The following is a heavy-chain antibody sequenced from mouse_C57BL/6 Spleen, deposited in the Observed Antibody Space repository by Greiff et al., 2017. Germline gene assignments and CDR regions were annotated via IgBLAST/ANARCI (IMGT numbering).Heavy chain of an antibody. V-gene: IGHV1-64*01. CDR3: ARGGPTVVATYWYFDV. D-gene: IGHD1-1*01. CDR1: GYTFTSYW. J-gene: IGHJ1*03. Sequence: QVQLQQPGAELVKPGASVKLSCKASGYTFTSYWMHWVKQRPGQGLEWIGMIHPNSGSTNYNEKFKSKATLTVDKSSSTAYMQLSSLTSEDSAVYYCARGGPTVVATYWYFDVWGTGTTVTVSS. CDR2: IHPNSGST.